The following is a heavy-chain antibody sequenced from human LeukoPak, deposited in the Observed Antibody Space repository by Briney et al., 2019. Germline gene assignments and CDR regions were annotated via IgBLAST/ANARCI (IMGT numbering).Heavy chain of an antibody. D-gene: IGHD1-1*01. V-gene: IGHV3-48*04. J-gene: IGHJ5*02. CDR3: AREVQATTKEVWFDP. Sequence: GGSLRLSCAASGFTFSSYSMNWVRQAPGKGLEWVSYISNSGTTKFYADSVKGRFTISRDNVKNVLYLEMNSLGAEDTAVYYCAREVQATTKEVWFDPWGQGTPVTVSS. CDR2: ISNSGTTK. CDR1: GFTFSSYS.